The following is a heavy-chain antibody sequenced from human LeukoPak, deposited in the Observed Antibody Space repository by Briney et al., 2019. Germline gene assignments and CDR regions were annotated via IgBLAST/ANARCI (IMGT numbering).Heavy chain of an antibody. Sequence: GGSLTLSCAASGFTFSGAAIHWVRQASGKGLEWVGHIRSKANSYATTYAASVKGRFTISRDDSKNTAYLQMTSLKTEDTAVYYCIHYGSGSYSTDYWGQGTLVTVSS. D-gene: IGHD3-10*01. CDR3: IHYGSGSYSTDY. V-gene: IGHV3-73*01. J-gene: IGHJ4*02. CDR2: IRSKANSYAT. CDR1: GFTFSGAA.